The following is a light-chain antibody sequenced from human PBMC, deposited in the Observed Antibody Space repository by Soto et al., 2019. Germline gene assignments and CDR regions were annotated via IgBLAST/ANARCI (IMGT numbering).Light chain of an antibody. CDR3: QQYNKWPLT. Sequence: EVVLTQFPVTLSVSPGEKTTLSCRATESVSTNLAWYQQKPGQAPRLLIHGASIRATGIPARFSASAAGTEYTLTSSGLQSEDVAVYYCQQYNKWPLTFGGGTKVEIK. V-gene: IGKV3-15*01. J-gene: IGKJ4*01. CDR2: GAS. CDR1: ESVSTN.